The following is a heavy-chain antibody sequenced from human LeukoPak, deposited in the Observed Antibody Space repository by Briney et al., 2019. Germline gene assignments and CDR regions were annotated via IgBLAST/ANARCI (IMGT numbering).Heavy chain of an antibody. J-gene: IGHJ4*02. CDR2: ISSSSSYI. D-gene: IGHD5-12*01. CDR1: GFTFSSYS. CDR3: AKASSNMVATSSDFDY. Sequence: GGSLRLSCAASGFTFSSYSMNWVRQAPGKGLEWVSSISSSSSYIYYADSVKGRFTISRDNAKNSLYLQINSLRAEDTAVYYCAKASSNMVATSSDFDYWGQGTLVTVPS. V-gene: IGHV3-21*01.